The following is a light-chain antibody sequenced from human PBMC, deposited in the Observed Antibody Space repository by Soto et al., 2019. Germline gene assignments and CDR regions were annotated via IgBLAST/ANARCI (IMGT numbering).Light chain of an antibody. J-gene: IGKJ1*01. CDR2: GAS. CDR1: QSISSSF. Sequence: EIVLTQSPGTLSLSPGERATLSCGASQSISSSFLAWYQQRPGQSPRLIIYGASSRATGIPGRFSGSGSGTDFTLTISRLDLEDSAFYYCQQYVTSSWTFGQGTKVDIK. CDR3: QQYVTSSWT. V-gene: IGKV3-20*01.